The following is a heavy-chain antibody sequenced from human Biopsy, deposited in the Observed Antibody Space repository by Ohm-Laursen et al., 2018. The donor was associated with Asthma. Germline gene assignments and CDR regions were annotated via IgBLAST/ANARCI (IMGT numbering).Heavy chain of an antibody. Sequence: TLSLTCAVSGGSISSGDYSWGWIRRPPGKGLEFIGTIYYSGSTYYNPSLKSRVTLSVDASKNQFSLKLTSVTAADTAVYYCVSPPGYWGQGTRVTVSS. CDR3: VSPPGY. CDR1: GGSISSGDYS. CDR2: IYYSGST. V-gene: IGHV4-39*01. J-gene: IGHJ4*02.